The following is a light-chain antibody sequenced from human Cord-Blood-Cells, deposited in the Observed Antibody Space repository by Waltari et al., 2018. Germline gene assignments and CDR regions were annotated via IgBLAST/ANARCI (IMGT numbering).Light chain of an antibody. Sequence: DIVMTQSPDSLAVSLGERATINCMSSQSVLYSSNNKNYLAWYQQKPGQPPKQLIYWASTRESGVPDRFSGSGSGTDFTLTISSLQAEDVAVYYCQQYYSTPYTFGQGTKLEIK. J-gene: IGKJ2*01. CDR2: WAS. V-gene: IGKV4-1*01. CDR3: QQYYSTPYT. CDR1: QSVLYSSNNKNY.